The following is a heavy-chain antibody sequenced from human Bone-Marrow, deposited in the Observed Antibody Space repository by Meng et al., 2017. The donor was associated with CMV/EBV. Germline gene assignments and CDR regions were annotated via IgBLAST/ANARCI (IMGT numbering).Heavy chain of an antibody. D-gene: IGHD2-2*02. J-gene: IGHJ6*02. CDR2: IIPILGTA. V-gene: IGHV1-69*05. CDR3: ARNDFTSCYNYYYYGMDV. Sequence: SVKVSCKASGGTFSSYAISWVRQGPGQGLEWMGGIIPILGTANYAQKFQGRVTITTDESTSTAYMELSSLRSEDTAVYYCARNDFTSCYNYYYYGMDVWGRGTTVTVSS. CDR1: GGTFSSYA.